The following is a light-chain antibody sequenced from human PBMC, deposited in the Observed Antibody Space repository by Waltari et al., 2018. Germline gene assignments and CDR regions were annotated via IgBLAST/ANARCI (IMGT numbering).Light chain of an antibody. Sequence: SCRASQSVSSYLAWYQQRPGQAPRLLIYAASSRATGIPDKFSGSGSGTDFTLTISRVEPEDFAMYYCQQYGSSPRTFGQGTKLEI. CDR2: AAS. CDR3: QQYGSSPRT. CDR1: QSVSSY. J-gene: IGKJ2*01. V-gene: IGKV3-20*01.